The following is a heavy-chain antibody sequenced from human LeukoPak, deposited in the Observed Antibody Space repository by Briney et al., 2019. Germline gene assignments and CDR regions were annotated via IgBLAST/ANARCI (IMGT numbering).Heavy chain of an antibody. CDR3: AKDIRAGELMITGGVDY. V-gene: IGHV3-9*01. D-gene: IGHD3-16*01. Sequence: PGGSLRLSCAASGFTFDDYAMHWVRHAPGKGLEWVSGISWNSGSIGYADPVKGRFTISRDNAKNSLYLQMNSLRAEDTALYYCAKDIRAGELMITGGVDYWGQGTLVTVSS. CDR1: GFTFDDYA. CDR2: ISWNSGSI. J-gene: IGHJ4*02.